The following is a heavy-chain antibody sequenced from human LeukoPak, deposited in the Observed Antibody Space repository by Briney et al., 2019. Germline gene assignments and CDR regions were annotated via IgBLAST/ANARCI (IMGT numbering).Heavy chain of an antibody. CDR1: GYTFTGYY. D-gene: IGHD2-15*01. V-gene: IGHV1-2*02. Sequence: ASVKVSCKASGYTFTGYYMHWVRQAPGQGLEWMGWINPNSGGTNYAQKFQVRVTMTRDTSISTAYMELSRLRSDDTAVYYCARAPGGSAPLDYWGQGTLVTVSS. J-gene: IGHJ4*02. CDR2: INPNSGGT. CDR3: ARAPGGSAPLDY.